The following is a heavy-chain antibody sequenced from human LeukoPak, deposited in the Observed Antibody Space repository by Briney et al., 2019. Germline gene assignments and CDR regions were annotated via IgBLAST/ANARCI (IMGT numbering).Heavy chain of an antibody. CDR1: GFTFDDYA. J-gene: IGHJ4*02. CDR3: AKETGTTVY. CDR2: ISWSSGDI. Sequence: PGRSLRLSCAASGFTFDDYAMHWVRQAPGKGLEWVSGISWSSGDIGYADSVKGRFTISRDNAENSLYLQMNSLRAEDMALYYCAKETGTTVYWGQGTLVTVSS. D-gene: IGHD1-7*01. V-gene: IGHV3-9*03.